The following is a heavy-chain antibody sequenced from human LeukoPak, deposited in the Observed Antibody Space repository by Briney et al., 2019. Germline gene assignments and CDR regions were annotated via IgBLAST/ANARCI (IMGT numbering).Heavy chain of an antibody. CDR1: GGSINSYF. D-gene: IGHD2-2*02. V-gene: IGHV4-4*07. Sequence: SETLSLTCTVSGGSINSYFWSWIRQPAGKGLEWIGRIYTSGSTNYNPSLKSRVTMSVDTSKNQFSLKLSSVTAADTAVYYCARDPYCSSTSCYITPWGQGTLVTVSS. CDR2: IYTSGST. CDR3: ARDPYCSSTSCYITP. J-gene: IGHJ5*02.